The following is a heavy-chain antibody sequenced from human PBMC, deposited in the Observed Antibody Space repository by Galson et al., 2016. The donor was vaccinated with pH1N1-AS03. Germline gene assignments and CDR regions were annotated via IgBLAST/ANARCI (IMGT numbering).Heavy chain of an antibody. J-gene: IGHJ4*02. CDR1: GFTFSSHS. Sequence: SLRLSCAGSGFTFSSHSMNWVRQAPGKGLEWVSSISGNSGFINYADSVRGRFTISRDNAKNSLYLQVSSLRADDTAVYFCARGWYDIWTGYLVDPFDYWGQGALVTVSS. CDR2: ISGNSGFI. D-gene: IGHD3-9*01. CDR3: ARGWYDIWTGYLVDPFDY. V-gene: IGHV3-21*04.